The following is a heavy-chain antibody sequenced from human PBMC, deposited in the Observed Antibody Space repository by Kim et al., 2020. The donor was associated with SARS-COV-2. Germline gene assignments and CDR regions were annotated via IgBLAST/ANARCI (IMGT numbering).Heavy chain of an antibody. V-gene: IGHV3-74*01. CDR2: SDT. J-gene: IGHJ4*02. CDR3: ARESGSPDY. D-gene: IGHD3-10*01. Sequence: SDTNYADSVTGRFTISRDNAKNTLYLQMNSLRAEDTALYYCARESGSPDYWGQGTLVTVSS.